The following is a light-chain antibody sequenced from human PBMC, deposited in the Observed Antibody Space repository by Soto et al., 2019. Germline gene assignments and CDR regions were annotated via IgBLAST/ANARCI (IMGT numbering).Light chain of an antibody. CDR2: GAS. Sequence: EIVMTQSPATLSVSPGERATLSCRASQSVSSNLAWYQQKPGQAPRLLIYGASTRATGIPARFSGSGSGTEFTLTISRLQSEDFAVYYCQQYNNWPPGVFTFGPGTKVDIK. CDR3: QQYNNWPPGVFT. V-gene: IGKV3-15*01. CDR1: QSVSSN. J-gene: IGKJ3*01.